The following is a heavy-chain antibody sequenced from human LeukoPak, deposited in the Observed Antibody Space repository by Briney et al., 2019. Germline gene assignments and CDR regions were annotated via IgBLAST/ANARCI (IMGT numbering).Heavy chain of an antibody. V-gene: IGHV3-30*02. CDR1: GFTFSNYG. D-gene: IGHD1-26*01. CDR3: ARGPAANSGNYYAGDY. CDR2: IRYDGSKE. Sequence: GGSLRLSCAASGFTFSNYGMNWVRQAPGKGLEWVAFIRYDGSKEYYADSVKGRFTISRDNAKNTLYLQMNSLKSEDSAAYYCARGPAANSGNYYAGDYWGQGTLVTVSS. J-gene: IGHJ4*02.